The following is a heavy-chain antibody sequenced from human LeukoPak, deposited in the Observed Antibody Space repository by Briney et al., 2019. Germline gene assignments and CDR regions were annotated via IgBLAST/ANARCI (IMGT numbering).Heavy chain of an antibody. D-gene: IGHD2-8*01. CDR1: GGTFSSYA. J-gene: IGHJ4*02. Sequence: SVKVSCKASGGTFSSYAISWVRQAPGQGLEWMGRIIPILGISNYAQKFQGRVTITADKPTSTAYMELSSLRSEDTAVYYCARGGYCTNGVCFAYVDFDYWGQGTLVTVSS. V-gene: IGHV1-69*04. CDR2: IIPILGIS. CDR3: ARGGYCTNGVCFAYVDFDY.